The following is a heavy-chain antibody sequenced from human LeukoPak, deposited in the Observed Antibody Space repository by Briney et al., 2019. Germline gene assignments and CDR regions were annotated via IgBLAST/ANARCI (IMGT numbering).Heavy chain of an antibody. J-gene: IGHJ4*02. CDR2: MNPKSGGT. V-gene: IGHV1-2*02. D-gene: IGHD3-9*01. CDR3: ARSPDILTGEKFDY. CDR1: GYTFTDYY. Sequence: GASVKVSCKASGYTFTDYYIHWVRQAPGQGLEWMGWMNPKSGGTNYAQKFEARVTMNRDTSISTAYMELSRLRFDDTAVYYCARSPDILTGEKFDYWGQGTLVTVSS.